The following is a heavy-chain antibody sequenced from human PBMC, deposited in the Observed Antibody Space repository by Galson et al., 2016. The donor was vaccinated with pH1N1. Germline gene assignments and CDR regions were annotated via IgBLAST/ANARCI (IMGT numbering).Heavy chain of an antibody. Sequence: ETLSLTCIVSGDSVSSEIWWTWVRQPPGEALEWIGEIHYSGSTNFHPALGSRVAMSADVSRNIFSLDLGSVTAADTAVYYCAKGRHYGDSQPLDYWGQGILVTVSS. J-gene: IGHJ4*02. V-gene: IGHV4-4*02. CDR2: IHYSGST. D-gene: IGHD4-17*01. CDR3: AKGRHYGDSQPLDY. CDR1: GDSVSSEIW.